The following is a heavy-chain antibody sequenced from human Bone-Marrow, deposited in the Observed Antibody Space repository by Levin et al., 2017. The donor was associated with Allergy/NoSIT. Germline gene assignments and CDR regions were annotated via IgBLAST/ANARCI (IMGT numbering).Heavy chain of an antibody. J-gene: IGHJ4*02. CDR1: GYSFTNYW. CDR3: ARLDGSGSYYNGMGY. Sequence: GESLKISCKGSGYSFTNYWIGWVRQMPGKSLEWMGIIHPGDSDTRYSPSFQGQVTFSVDKSISTAYLQWSSLRASDTAMYYCARLDGSGSYYNGMGYWGQGTLVTVSS. CDR2: IHPGDSDT. D-gene: IGHD3-10*01. V-gene: IGHV5-51*01.